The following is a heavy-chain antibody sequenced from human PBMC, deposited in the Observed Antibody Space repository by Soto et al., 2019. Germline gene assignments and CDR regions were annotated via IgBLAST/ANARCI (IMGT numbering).Heavy chain of an antibody. CDR1: GFTFSSYA. Sequence: EVQLLESGGGLVQPGGSLRLSCAASGFTFSSYAMRWVRQAPVKGLEWVSAISGSGDSTYYADSVKGRFTISRDHSKNTLYLQMNGLRAEDTAVYYCARRGSGSYYDYWGQGTLVTVSS. D-gene: IGHD1-26*01. CDR3: ARRGSGSYYDY. J-gene: IGHJ4*02. V-gene: IGHV3-23*01. CDR2: ISGSGDST.